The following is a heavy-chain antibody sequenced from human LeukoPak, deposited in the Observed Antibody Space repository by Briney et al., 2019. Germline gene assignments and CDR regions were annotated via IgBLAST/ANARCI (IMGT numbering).Heavy chain of an antibody. D-gene: IGHD3-10*01. CDR2: IYYSGST. V-gene: IGHV4-39*01. J-gene: IGHJ6*03. CDR3: ARLPFGSGSYYIIYYYYYMDV. Sequence: SETLSLTCTVSGGSISSSSYYWVWIRQPPGKGLEWIGSIYYSGSTYYNPSLKSRVTISVDTSKNQFSLKLSSVTAADTAVYYCARLPFGSGSYYIIYYYYYMDVWGKGTTVTISS. CDR1: GGSISSSSYY.